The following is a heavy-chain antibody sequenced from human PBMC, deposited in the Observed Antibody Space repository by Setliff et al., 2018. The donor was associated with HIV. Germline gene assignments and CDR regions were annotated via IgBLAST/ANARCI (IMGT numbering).Heavy chain of an antibody. D-gene: IGHD6-13*01. V-gene: IGHV4-39*07. CDR1: GGSIKSSSYY. Sequence: SETLSLTCTVSGGSIKSSSYYWGWIRQPPGKGLDWIGSIYYSGNTYYNPSLKSRVTISEDTSRNQFSLRLSSMTAADTAIYYCARVPTSSWYVTTQRTKEYFHHWGQGTLVTVSS. J-gene: IGHJ1*01. CDR3: ARVPTSSWYVTTQRTKEYFHH. CDR2: IYYSGNT.